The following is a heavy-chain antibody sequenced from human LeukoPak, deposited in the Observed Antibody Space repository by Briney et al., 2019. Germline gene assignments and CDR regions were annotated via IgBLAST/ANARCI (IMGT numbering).Heavy chain of an antibody. J-gene: IGHJ6*02. CDR3: ARDDSGYCSGGSCYSRDPNYYYYGMDV. V-gene: IGHV3-30*03. CDR1: GFTFSSYG. D-gene: IGHD2-15*01. Sequence: PERSLRLSCAASGFTFSSYGMHWVRQAPGKGLEWVAVISYDGSNKYYADSVKGRFTISRDNSKNTLYLQMNSLRAEDTAVYYCARDDSGYCSGGSCYSRDPNYYYYGMDVWGQGTTVTVSS. CDR2: ISYDGSNK.